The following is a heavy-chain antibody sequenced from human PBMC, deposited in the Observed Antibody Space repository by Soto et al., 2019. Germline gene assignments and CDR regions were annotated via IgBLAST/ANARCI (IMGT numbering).Heavy chain of an antibody. CDR2: ISAYNGNT. V-gene: IGHV1-18*01. D-gene: IGHD1-20*01. J-gene: IGHJ6*02. Sequence: ASVKVSCKASGYTFTSYGISWVRQAPGQGLEWMGWISAYNGNTNYAQKLQGRVTMTTDTSTSTAYMELRSLRSDDTAVYYCARDPTITPYNWNDVYYYYGMDVWGQGTTVTVSS. CDR1: GYTFTSYG. CDR3: ARDPTITPYNWNDVYYYYGMDV.